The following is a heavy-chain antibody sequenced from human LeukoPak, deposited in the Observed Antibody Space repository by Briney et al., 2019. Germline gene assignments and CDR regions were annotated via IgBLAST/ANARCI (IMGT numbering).Heavy chain of an antibody. D-gene: IGHD3-22*01. CDR3: ARDGPFALYYYDSSGHPNFNY. V-gene: IGHV1-18*01. Sequence: ASVKVSCTASGYTFTNYGVTWVRQAPGQGLEWMGWITPNGGDTDYAQKFQGRVTLTTDTSTSTVYLELRSLRSGDTAVYYCARDGPFALYYYDSSGHPNFNYWGQGTLVTVSS. CDR1: GYTFTNYG. CDR2: ITPNGGDT. J-gene: IGHJ4*02.